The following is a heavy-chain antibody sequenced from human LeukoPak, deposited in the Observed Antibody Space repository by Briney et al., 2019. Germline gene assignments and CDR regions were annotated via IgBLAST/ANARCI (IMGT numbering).Heavy chain of an antibody. CDR3: ARAYYHDSSGYHFPVDY. J-gene: IGHJ4*02. V-gene: IGHV1-46*01. CDR2: INPRGGST. CDR1: GYTFISYY. Sequence: ASVKVSCKASGYTFISYYMHWVRQAPGQGLEWMGIINPRGGSTNYAQKFQGRVTMTRDMSTTTVYMELSSLRSEDTAVYYCARAYYHDSSGYHFPVDYGGQGTLVTVSA. D-gene: IGHD3-22*01.